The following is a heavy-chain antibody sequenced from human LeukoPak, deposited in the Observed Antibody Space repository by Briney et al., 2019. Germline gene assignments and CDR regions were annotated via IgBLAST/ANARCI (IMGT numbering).Heavy chain of an antibody. CDR2: IRYDGSNK. J-gene: IGHJ6*03. D-gene: IGHD3-3*01. V-gene: IGHV3-30*02. Sequence: GTSLRLSCAASGFTFSSYGMHWVRQAPGKGLEWVAFIRYDGSNKYYADSVKGRFTISRDNSKNTLYLQMNSLRAEDTAVYYCAKDGNDFWSGPMVYYYYMDVWGKGTTVTVSS. CDR1: GFTFSSYG. CDR3: AKDGNDFWSGPMVYYYYMDV.